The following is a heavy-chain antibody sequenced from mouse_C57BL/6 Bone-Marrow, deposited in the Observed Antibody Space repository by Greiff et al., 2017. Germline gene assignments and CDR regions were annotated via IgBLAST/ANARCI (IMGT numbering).Heavy chain of an antibody. CDR2: ISSGGSYT. CDR1: GFTFSSYG. Sequence: EVQLQESGGDLVKPGGSLKLSCAASGFTFSSYGMSWVRQTPDKRLEWVATISSGGSYTYYPDSVKGRFTISRDNAKNTLYLQMSSLKSEDTAMYYCATRPLLLRFAYWGQGTLVTVSA. V-gene: IGHV5-6*01. D-gene: IGHD1-1*01. J-gene: IGHJ3*01. CDR3: ATRPLLLRFAY.